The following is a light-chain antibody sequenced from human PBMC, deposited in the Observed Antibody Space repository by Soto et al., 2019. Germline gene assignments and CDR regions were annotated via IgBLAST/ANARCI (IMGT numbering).Light chain of an antibody. Sequence: DIQMTQSPSSLSASVGDRVTITCQASQDITSYLNWYQHKPGKAPKLLIYDASILEAGVPPRFSGSGSGTDFTLTIXXXXXXXVATYYCQHCDYLPIFGPGTTVD. V-gene: IGKV1-33*01. CDR2: DAS. J-gene: IGKJ3*01. CDR1: QDITSY. CDR3: QHCDYLPI.